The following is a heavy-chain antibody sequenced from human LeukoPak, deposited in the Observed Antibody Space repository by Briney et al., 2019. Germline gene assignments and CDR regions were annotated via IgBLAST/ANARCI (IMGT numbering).Heavy chain of an antibody. Sequence: PLETLSLTCSVSGGSITGYYWNWIRQPPGKGLEWIGYMFPSGSTNYNPSLKSRVTISEDTSKNQVSLKLTSVTAADTAVYYCARDSSGWSNWYFDLWGRGTLVTVPS. CDR1: GGSITGYY. CDR3: ARDSSGWSNWYFDL. CDR2: MFPSGST. V-gene: IGHV4-4*08. J-gene: IGHJ2*01. D-gene: IGHD6-19*01.